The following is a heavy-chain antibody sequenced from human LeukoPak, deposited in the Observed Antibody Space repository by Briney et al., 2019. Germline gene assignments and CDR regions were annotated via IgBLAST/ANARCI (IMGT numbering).Heavy chain of an antibody. Sequence: PGGSLRLSCAASGFTFSDYYMSWIRQAPGKGLEWVSYISSSGSTIYYADSVKGRFTISRDSAKNSLYLQMNSLRAEDTAVYYCARDFFVAYYYGSGSRYFDYWGQGTLVTVSS. CDR2: ISSSGSTI. CDR1: GFTFSDYY. D-gene: IGHD3-10*01. CDR3: ARDFFVAYYYGSGSRYFDY. J-gene: IGHJ4*02. V-gene: IGHV3-11*01.